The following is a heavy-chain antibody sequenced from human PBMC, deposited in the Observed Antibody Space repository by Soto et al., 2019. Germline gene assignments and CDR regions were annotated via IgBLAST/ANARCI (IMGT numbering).Heavy chain of an antibody. CDR1: GGSISSGGYY. CDR3: ARGRRAAAGYFDY. J-gene: IGHJ4*02. CDR2: INHSGST. V-gene: IGHV4-34*01. D-gene: IGHD6-13*01. Sequence: PSETLSLTCAVSGGSISSGGYYWSWIRQPPGKGLEWIGEINHSGSTNYNPSLKSRVTISVDTSKNQFSLKLSSVTAADTAVYYCARGRRAAAGYFDYWGQGTLVTVSS.